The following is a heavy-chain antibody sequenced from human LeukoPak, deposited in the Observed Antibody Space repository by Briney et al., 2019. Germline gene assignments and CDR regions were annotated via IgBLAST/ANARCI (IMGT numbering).Heavy chain of an antibody. CDR1: GFTFSSYS. CDR2: ISSGSSYM. CDR3: ARVSSSSFLGY. V-gene: IGHV3-21*01. Sequence: GGSLRLSCAASGFTFSSYSMNWVRQAPGKGLEWVSSISSGSSYMYYADSVKGRFTISRDNAKNSLYLQTNSLRAEDTAVYYCARVSSSSFLGYWGQGTLVTVSS. D-gene: IGHD6-6*01. J-gene: IGHJ4*02.